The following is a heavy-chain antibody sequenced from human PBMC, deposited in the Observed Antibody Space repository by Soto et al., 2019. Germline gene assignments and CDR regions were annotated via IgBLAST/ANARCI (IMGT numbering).Heavy chain of an antibody. CDR2: INPNSGGT. J-gene: IGHJ6*02. Sequence: ASVKVSCKASGYTFTGYYMHWVRQAPGQGLEWMGWINPNSGGTNYAQKFQGRVTMTRDTSISTAYMELSRLRSDDTAVYYCARAGSTTYYYYGTDAWGQGTTVTVSS. V-gene: IGHV1-2*02. CDR1: GYTFTGYY. CDR3: ARAGSTTYYYYGTDA.